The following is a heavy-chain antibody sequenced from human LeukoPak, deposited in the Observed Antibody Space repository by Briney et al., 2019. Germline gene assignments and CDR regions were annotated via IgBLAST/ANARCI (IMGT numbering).Heavy chain of an antibody. J-gene: IGHJ3*02. CDR3: ASGATMIDRPSFWGTPHDAFDI. CDR2: ISAYNGNT. CDR1: GYTFTNYG. Sequence: ASVKVSCKASGYTFTNYGISWVRQAPGQGLEWMGWISAYNGNTNYAQKLQGRVTMTTDTSTSTAYMELRSLRSDDTAVYYCASGATMIDRPSFWGTPHDAFDIWGQGTMVTVSS. D-gene: IGHD3-22*01. V-gene: IGHV1-18*01.